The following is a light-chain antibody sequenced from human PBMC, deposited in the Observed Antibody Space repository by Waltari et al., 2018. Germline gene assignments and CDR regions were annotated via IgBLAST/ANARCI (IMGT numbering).Light chain of an antibody. Sequence: QSVLTQPPSASGPPGQTATISCSVSTSNIASNTVNWYTQLPGTAPKLLTQSNNQRPSGVPDRFSGSKSGTSASLIISGLQSEDEAEYFCAAWDDSLKAVLFGGGTKLTVL. CDR2: SNN. J-gene: IGLJ2*01. CDR1: TSNIASNT. V-gene: IGLV1-44*01. CDR3: AAWDDSLKAVL.